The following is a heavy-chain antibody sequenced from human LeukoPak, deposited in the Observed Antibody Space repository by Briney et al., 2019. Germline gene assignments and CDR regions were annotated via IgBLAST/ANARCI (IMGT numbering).Heavy chain of an antibody. V-gene: IGHV4-39*01. Sequence: SETLSLTCTVSGGSISSSSYYWGWIRQPPGKGLEWIGSIYYSGSTYYNPSLKSRVTISVDTSMNQFSLKLSSVTAADTAVYYCAGGCSGGSCSFDYWGQGTLVTVSS. CDR1: GGSISSSSYY. D-gene: IGHD2-15*01. J-gene: IGHJ4*02. CDR3: AGGCSGGSCSFDY. CDR2: IYYSGST.